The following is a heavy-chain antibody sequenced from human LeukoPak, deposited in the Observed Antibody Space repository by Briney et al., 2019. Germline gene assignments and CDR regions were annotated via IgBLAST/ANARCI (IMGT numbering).Heavy chain of an antibody. CDR3: ARQFFGITMVRGVINSCFDY. V-gene: IGHV4-39*01. CDR1: GGSISSSSYY. CDR2: IYYSGST. Sequence: PSETLSLTCTVSGGSISSSSYYWGWIRQPPGKGLEWIGSIYYSGSTYYNPSLKSRVTISVDTSKNQFSLKLSSVTAADTAVYYCARQFFGITMVRGVINSCFDYWGQGTLVTVSS. D-gene: IGHD3-10*01. J-gene: IGHJ4*02.